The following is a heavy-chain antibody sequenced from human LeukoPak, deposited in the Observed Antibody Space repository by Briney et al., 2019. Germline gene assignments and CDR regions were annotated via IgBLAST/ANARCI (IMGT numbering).Heavy chain of an antibody. Sequence: SETLSLTCTVSGGSISSGSYYWGWIRQPPGKGLEWIGSIYYSGSTYYNPSLKSRVTISVDTSKNQLSLKLSSVTAADTAVYYCARHGTDWNDPWDYWGQGTLVTVSS. CDR1: GGSISSGSYY. J-gene: IGHJ4*02. CDR2: IYYSGST. CDR3: ARHGTDWNDPWDY. D-gene: IGHD1-1*01. V-gene: IGHV4-39*01.